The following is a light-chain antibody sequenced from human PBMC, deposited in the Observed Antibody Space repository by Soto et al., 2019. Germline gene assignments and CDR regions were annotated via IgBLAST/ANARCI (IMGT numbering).Light chain of an antibody. Sequence: QSALTQPASVSGSPGQSITISCTGTSSDVGGYNLVSWYQQHPGKAPKLMIYEGSKRPSGVSNRFSGSKSGYTASLTISGLQAEDEADYYCCSYAGSSWVFGGGTKVTVL. CDR3: CSYAGSSWV. CDR1: SSDVGGYNL. J-gene: IGLJ3*02. V-gene: IGLV2-23*01. CDR2: EGS.